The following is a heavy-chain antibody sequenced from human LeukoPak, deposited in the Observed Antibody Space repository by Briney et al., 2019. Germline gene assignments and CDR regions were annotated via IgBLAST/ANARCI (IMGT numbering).Heavy chain of an antibody. V-gene: IGHV1-69*05. CDR1: GGSFSSNV. CDR2: IVPIFGET. J-gene: IGHJ5*02. D-gene: IGHD6-13*01. Sequence: ASVKVSCKASGGSFSSNVFSWVRQAPGQGLEWMGGIVPIFGETKYAQKFQGRVTFSTDESTSTAYMELSSLRSEDTGVYYCGRGWGIPGPTTWVDPWGQGTLVPVFS. CDR3: GRGWGIPGPTTWVDP.